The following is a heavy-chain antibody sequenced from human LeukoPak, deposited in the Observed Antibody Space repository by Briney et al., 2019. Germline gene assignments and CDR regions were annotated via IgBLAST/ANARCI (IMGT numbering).Heavy chain of an antibody. D-gene: IGHD3-22*01. J-gene: IGHJ4*02. CDR2: ISSSSSYI. V-gene: IGHV3-21*01. CDR1: GFTFSSYS. Sequence: PGGSLRLSCAASGFTFSSYSMNWVRQAPGKGLEWVSSISSSSSYIYYADSVKGRFTISRDNSKNTLYLQMNSLRPEDTAVYYCAKSHPSDTSGWSNPYFDYWGQGTLVTVSS. CDR3: AKSHPSDTSGWSNPYFDY.